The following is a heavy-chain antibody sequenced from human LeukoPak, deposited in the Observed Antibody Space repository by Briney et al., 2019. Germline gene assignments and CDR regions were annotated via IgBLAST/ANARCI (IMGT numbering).Heavy chain of an antibody. CDR2: IKQDGSEK. D-gene: IGHD4-23*01. CDR1: GFIFSNYW. CDR3: AGAKVTDY. Sequence: PGGSLRLSCAASGFIFSNYWMSWVRQAPGKGLEWVANIKQDGSEKFYVDSVKGRFTISRDNAKNSLYLQMNSLRAEDTAVYYCAGAKVTDYWGQGTLVTVSS. J-gene: IGHJ4*02. V-gene: IGHV3-7*01.